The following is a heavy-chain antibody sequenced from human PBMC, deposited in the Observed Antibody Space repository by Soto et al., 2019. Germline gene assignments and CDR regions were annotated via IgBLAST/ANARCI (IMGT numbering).Heavy chain of an antibody. CDR1: GGSISSGGYY. CDR3: AIATQSTVTPFDY. J-gene: IGHJ4*02. V-gene: IGHV4-31*03. Sequence: QVQLQESGPGLVKPSQTLSLTCTVSGGSISSGGYYWSWIRQHPGKGLEGSGYLYYSGSTYYNPSLKSRVTISVDTTKNQFSLKLSSVTAADTAVYYCAIATQSTVTPFDYWGQGTLVTVSS. CDR2: LYYSGST. D-gene: IGHD4-17*01.